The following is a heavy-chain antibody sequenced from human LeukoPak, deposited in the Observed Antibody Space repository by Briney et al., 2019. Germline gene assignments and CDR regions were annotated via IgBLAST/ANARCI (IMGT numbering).Heavy chain of an antibody. Sequence: ASVKVSCKASGYTFTSYDINWVRQATGQGLEWMGWMNPNSGNTGYAQKFQGRATMTRNTSISTAYMELSSLRSEDTAVYYCARGRIQLWSYGMDVWGQGTTVTVSS. CDR1: GYTFTSYD. D-gene: IGHD5-18*01. V-gene: IGHV1-8*01. CDR3: ARGRIQLWSYGMDV. CDR2: MNPNSGNT. J-gene: IGHJ6*02.